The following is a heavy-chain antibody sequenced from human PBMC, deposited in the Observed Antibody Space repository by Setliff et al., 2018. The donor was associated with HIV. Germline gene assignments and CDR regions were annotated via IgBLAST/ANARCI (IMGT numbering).Heavy chain of an antibody. Sequence: SETLSLTCTVSGGSISSGTYYWGWIRQPPGKGLEYIGTMYYSGSTYYNPSLRSRVTISVDTSKNHISLRLSSVTAADTAVYYCAREDIAVASAFDIWGQGTMVTVSS. V-gene: IGHV4-39*02. D-gene: IGHD6-19*01. CDR2: MYYSGST. J-gene: IGHJ3*02. CDR3: AREDIAVASAFDI. CDR1: GGSISSGTYY.